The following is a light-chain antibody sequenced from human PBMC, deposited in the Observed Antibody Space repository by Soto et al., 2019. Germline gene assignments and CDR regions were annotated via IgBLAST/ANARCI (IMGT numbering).Light chain of an antibody. V-gene: IGKV3-15*01. CDR2: GAS. J-gene: IGKJ1*01. CDR3: QHHNNCPPWT. Sequence: EIVMTQSPATLSVSPGERATLSCRASQSVSSNFAWYQQKPGQAPRLLMYGASTRATGIPDRFSGSGSGTEFTLTISSLQSEDFSVYYCQHHNNCPPWTFGQGTKVEI. CDR1: QSVSSN.